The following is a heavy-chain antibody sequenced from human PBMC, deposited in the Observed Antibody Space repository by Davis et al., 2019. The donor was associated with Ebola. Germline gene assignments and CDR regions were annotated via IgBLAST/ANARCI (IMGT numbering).Heavy chain of an antibody. D-gene: IGHD2-21*01. CDR1: GYTFTGYY. CDR2: INPNSGGT. CDR3: ARDMIPISPDRPHYYGMDV. Sequence: ASVKVSCKASGYTFTGYYMHWVRQAPGQGLEWMGWINPNSGGTNYAQKFQGRVTMTRDTSISTAYMELSRLRSDDTAVYYCARDMIPISPDRPHYYGMDVWGQGTTVTVSS. V-gene: IGHV1-2*02. J-gene: IGHJ6*02.